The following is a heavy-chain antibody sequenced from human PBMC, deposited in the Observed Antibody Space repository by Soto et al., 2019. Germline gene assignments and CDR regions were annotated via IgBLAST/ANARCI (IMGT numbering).Heavy chain of an antibody. J-gene: IGHJ6*02. CDR3: AREGYCSGGSCSDCYYYGMDV. D-gene: IGHD2-15*01. CDR2: MNPNSGNT. V-gene: IGHV1-8*01. Sequence: QVQLVQSGAEVKKPGASVKVSCKASGYTFTSYDINWVRQATGQGLEWMGWMNPNSGNTGYAQKFQGRVTMTRNTSISTAYMELSRLRSEDTALYYCAREGYCSGGSCSDCYYYGMDVWGQGTTVTVSS. CDR1: GYTFTSYD.